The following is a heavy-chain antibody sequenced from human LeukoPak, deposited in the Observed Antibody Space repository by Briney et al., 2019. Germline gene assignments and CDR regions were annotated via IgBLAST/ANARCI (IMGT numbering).Heavy chain of an antibody. D-gene: IGHD7-27*01. V-gene: IGHV4-61*05. J-gene: IGHJ4*02. CDR1: GGSISSSSYY. CDR2: IYYTGT. CDR3: ASRKLGNDY. Sequence: SETLSLTCTVSGGSISSSSYYWGWIRQPPGKGLEWIGYIYYTGTSYNPSLKSRVTISADTSKNQFSLNLSSVTAADTAVYYCASRKLGNDYWGQGTLVTVSS.